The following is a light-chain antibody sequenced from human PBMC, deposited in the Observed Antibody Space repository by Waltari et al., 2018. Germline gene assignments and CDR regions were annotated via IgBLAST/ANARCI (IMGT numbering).Light chain of an antibody. V-gene: IGLV1-44*01. Sequence: QPALTQPPSVSGTPGQTVTISCSGSSSNIGSNTVNWYQVLPGSAPRLVINNNNQRPADVPARFSGYKSGTSASLAISGLQSEDEADYYCGGWDDTLTGPYVFGSGTKVIVL. CDR2: NNN. J-gene: IGLJ1*01. CDR3: GGWDDTLTGPYV. CDR1: SSNIGSNT.